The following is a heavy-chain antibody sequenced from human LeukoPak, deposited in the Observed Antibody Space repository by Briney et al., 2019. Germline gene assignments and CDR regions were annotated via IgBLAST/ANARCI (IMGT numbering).Heavy chain of an antibody. D-gene: IGHD1-26*01. J-gene: IGHJ4*02. V-gene: IGHV3-30*04. Sequence: PGRSLRLSCAASGFTFSSYAMHWVRQAPGKGLEWVAVISYDGSNKYYADSVKGRFTISRDNSKNTLYLQMNSLRAEDTAVYYCAGDWELLDYWGQGTLVTVSS. CDR3: AGDWELLDY. CDR1: GFTFSSYA. CDR2: ISYDGSNK.